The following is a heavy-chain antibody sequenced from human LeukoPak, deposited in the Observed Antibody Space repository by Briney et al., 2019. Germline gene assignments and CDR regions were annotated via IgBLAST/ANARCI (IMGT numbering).Heavy chain of an antibody. CDR1: GGSFSDYY. D-gene: IGHD2-15*01. CDR3: AGRGYCSGDTCPPGY. J-gene: IGHJ4*02. V-gene: IGHV4-34*01. CDR2: INHSGST. Sequence: SETLSLTCAVYGGSFSDYYWSWIRQPPGKGLEWIGEINHSGSTNYNPSLKSRVTMSVDTTKSQFSLKLSSVTAADTAVYFCAGRGYCSGDTCPPGYWGQGTLVTVSS.